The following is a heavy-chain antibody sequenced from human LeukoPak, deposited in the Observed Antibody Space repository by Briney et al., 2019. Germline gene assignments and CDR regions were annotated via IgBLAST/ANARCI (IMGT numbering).Heavy chain of an antibody. CDR1: GGSISSYY. CDR2: INHSGST. J-gene: IGHJ4*02. CDR3: AENDFWSGYSGY. Sequence: SETLSLTCTVSGGSISSYYWSWIRQPPGKGLEWIGEINHSGSTNYNPSLKSRVTISVDTSKNQFSLKLSSVTAADTAVYYCAENDFWSGYSGYWGQGTLVTVSS. V-gene: IGHV4-34*01. D-gene: IGHD3-3*01.